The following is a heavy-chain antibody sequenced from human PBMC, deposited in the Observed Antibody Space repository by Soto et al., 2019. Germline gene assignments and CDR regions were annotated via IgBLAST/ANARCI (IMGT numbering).Heavy chain of an antibody. Sequence: SVNVSCKASGGTFSSYAISWVGQAPVQGLEWMGGIILIFGTAHYAQKFQGRVTITADESPSTAYMELSSLRSEDTAVYCCARGRSSSWSTTSYYGMDVVGQGTTVTLSS. CDR3: ARGRSSSWSTTSYYGMDV. V-gene: IGHV1-69*13. D-gene: IGHD6-13*01. J-gene: IGHJ6*02. CDR2: IILIFGTA. CDR1: GGTFSSYA.